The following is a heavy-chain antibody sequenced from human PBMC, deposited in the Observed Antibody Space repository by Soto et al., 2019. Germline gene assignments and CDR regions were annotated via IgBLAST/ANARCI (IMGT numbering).Heavy chain of an antibody. D-gene: IGHD1-26*01. CDR2: FDPEDGET. J-gene: IGHJ4*02. V-gene: IGHV1-24*01. CDR1: GYTLTELS. CDR3: ATVWGGYYPFDY. Sequence: GASVKVSCKVSGYTLTELSMHWVRQAPGKGLGWMGGFDPEDGETIYAQKFQGRVTMTEDTSTDTAYMELSSLRSGDTAVYYCATVWGGYYPFDYWGQGTLVTVSS.